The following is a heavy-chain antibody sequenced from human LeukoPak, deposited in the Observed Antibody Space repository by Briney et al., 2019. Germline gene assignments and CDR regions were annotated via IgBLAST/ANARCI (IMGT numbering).Heavy chain of an antibody. D-gene: IGHD5-18*01. CDR2: ISAYNGNT. CDR3: ARDQQVDTTTIDY. V-gene: IGHV1-18*04. CDR1: GYTFTSYY. J-gene: IGHJ4*02. Sequence: ASVKVSCKASGYTFTSYYMHWVRQAPGQGLEWMGWISAYNGNTNYAQKLQGRVTMTTDTSTSTAYMELRSLRSDDTAVYYCARDQQVDTTTIDYWGQGTLVTVSS.